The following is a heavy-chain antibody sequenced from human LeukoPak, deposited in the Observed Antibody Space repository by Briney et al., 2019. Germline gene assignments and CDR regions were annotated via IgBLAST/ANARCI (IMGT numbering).Heavy chain of an antibody. Sequence: GGSLRLSCVASGFIFSSYGMHWVRQAPGKGLEWVALIRYDESNNYYADSVKGRFTISRDNSKNTLYLQMNSLRAEDTALYYCAKDRVIAGAGEIDYWGQGTLVTVS. CDR3: AKDRVIAGAGEIDY. CDR1: GFIFSSYG. D-gene: IGHD6-13*01. CDR2: IRYDESNN. J-gene: IGHJ4*02. V-gene: IGHV3-30*02.